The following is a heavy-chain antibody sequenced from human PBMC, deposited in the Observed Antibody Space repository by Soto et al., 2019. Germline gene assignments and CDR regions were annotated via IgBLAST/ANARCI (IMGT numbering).Heavy chain of an antibody. J-gene: IGHJ4*02. Sequence: QITLKESGPTLVKPTQPLTLTCTFSGFSLNTNGVGVGWIRQPPGKALEWLALIYWDNDKRISPSLKSRLTITKDTSKTQVVLTMTDMDPVDTATYYCAHRLGGSRFDYWGPGTLVIVSS. D-gene: IGHD3-16*01. V-gene: IGHV2-5*02. CDR2: IYWDNDK. CDR1: GFSLNTNGVG. CDR3: AHRLGGSRFDY.